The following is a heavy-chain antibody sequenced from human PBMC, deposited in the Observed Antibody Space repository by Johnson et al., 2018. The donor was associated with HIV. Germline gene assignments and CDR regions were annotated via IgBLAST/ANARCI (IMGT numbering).Heavy chain of an antibody. CDR1: GFTLTDHY. CDR3: ARRAYCVGCSYIGFDL. Sequence: VQLVESGGGLVQPGGSLRLSCVGSGFTLTDHYMDWVRQAPGKGLEWVGRSRDKTNSYTTEYAASVKGRFTISRDDSKNSLYLQMSSLQTEDTAVYYCARRAYCVGCSYIGFDLWGQGTMVTVSS. CDR2: SRDKTNSYTT. D-gene: IGHD2-21*01. J-gene: IGHJ3*01. V-gene: IGHV3-72*01.